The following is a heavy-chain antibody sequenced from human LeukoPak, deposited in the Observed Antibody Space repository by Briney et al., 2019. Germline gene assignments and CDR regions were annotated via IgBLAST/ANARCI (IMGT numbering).Heavy chain of an antibody. CDR2: VGTVGDT. CDR3: ARGTYCNSTSCYSHAFDI. CDR1: GFTFSNYD. D-gene: IGHD2-2*02. J-gene: IGHJ3*02. Sequence: GGSLRLSCAASGFTFSNYDMHWARQATGKGLEWVSAVGTVGDTYYPGSVKGRFIISRENAKNSLYLQMNSLRAGDTAVYYCARGTYCNSTSCYSHAFDIWGQGTMVTVSS. V-gene: IGHV3-13*01.